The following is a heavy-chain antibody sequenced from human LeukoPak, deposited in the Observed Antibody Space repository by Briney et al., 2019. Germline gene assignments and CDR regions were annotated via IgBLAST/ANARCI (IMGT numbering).Heavy chain of an antibody. CDR2: IYTSGST. CDR1: GGSISSYY. J-gene: IGHJ4*02. V-gene: IGHV4-4*07. D-gene: IGHD3-9*01. CDR3: ARLVLLTGLDY. Sequence: SETLSLSCTVSGGSISSYYCSWIRQPAGKGLEWIGRIYTSGSTNCNPSLKSRVTMSVDTSKNQFSLKLSSVTAADTAVYYCARLVLLTGLDYWGQGTLVTVSS.